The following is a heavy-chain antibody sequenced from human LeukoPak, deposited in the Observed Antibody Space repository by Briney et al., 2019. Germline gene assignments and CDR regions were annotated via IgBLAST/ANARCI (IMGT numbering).Heavy chain of an antibody. CDR3: ARSVVAAKAGY. D-gene: IGHD2-15*01. CDR2: ISASGSAT. Sequence: GSLRLSCAASGFIFSNYGMNWVRQAPGKGLEWVAAISASGSATSYADSVKGRFTISRDNSKNTLYLQMNSLRAEDTAVYYCARSVVAAKAGYWGQGTLVTVSS. J-gene: IGHJ4*02. V-gene: IGHV3-23*01. CDR1: GFIFSNYG.